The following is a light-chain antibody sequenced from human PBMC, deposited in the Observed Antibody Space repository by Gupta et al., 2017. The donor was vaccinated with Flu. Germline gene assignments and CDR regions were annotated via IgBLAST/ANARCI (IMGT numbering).Light chain of an antibody. Sequence: SALSASVRDRVTITCRASQSIARYLNWYQQKPGKAPTVLIYAASSLQSGVPSRFSSSGSGTDFTLSISSLQPEDFAAYYCQQNDGIPPYTFGQGTKIQIK. J-gene: IGKJ2*01. V-gene: IGKV1-39*01. CDR3: QQNDGIPPYT. CDR1: QSIARY. CDR2: AAS.